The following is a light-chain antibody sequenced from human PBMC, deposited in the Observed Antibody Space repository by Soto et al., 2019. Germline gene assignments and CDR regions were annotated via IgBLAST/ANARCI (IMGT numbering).Light chain of an antibody. CDR2: DAS. CDR1: QSVPKSY. Sequence: IVLTQSPGTLSLSPGERATLSCRASQSVPKSYLAWYQQRPGQAPRLLIYDASNRATGIPDRFSGSESGTDFTLTISRLEPEDFAVYYWHQYAWSPLTFGQGTRLEIK. CDR3: HQYAWSPLT. V-gene: IGKV3-20*01. J-gene: IGKJ5*01.